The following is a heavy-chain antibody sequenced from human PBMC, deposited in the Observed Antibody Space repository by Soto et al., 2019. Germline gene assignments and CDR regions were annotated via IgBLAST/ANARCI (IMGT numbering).Heavy chain of an antibody. D-gene: IGHD1-1*01. CDR1: GGSISSGGYS. J-gene: IGHJ3*02. CDR2: IYHSGGT. Sequence: TLSLTCAVSGGSISSGGYSWSWIRQPPGKGLEWIGYIYHSGGTYYNPSLKSRVTISVDRSKNQFSLKLSSVTAADTAVYYCARGDWNAEQGAFDIWGQGTMVTVSS. CDR3: ARGDWNAEQGAFDI. V-gene: IGHV4-30-2*01.